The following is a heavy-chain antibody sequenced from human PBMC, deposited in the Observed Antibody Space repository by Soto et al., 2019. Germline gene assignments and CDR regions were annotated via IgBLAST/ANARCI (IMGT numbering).Heavy chain of an antibody. CDR1: GITLRSYS. J-gene: IGHJ4*02. D-gene: IGHD3-9*01. V-gene: IGHV3-21*01. Sequence: GGSLRLSCAVSGITLRSYSMNWVRQAPGKELEWVSSISAGDIYIYYADSVRGRFTVSRDNAKSSLFLQMNSLRVEDTAVYYCATQMDYNILTGYRPFDYWGQGTLVTVS. CDR2: ISAGDIYI. CDR3: ATQMDYNILTGYRPFDY.